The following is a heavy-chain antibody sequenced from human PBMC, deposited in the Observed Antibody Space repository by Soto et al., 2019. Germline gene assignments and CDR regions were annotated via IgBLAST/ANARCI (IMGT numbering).Heavy chain of an antibody. Sequence: SETLSLTCTVSGGSISSYYWSWIRQPPGKGLEWIGYIYYSGSTNYNPSLKSRVTISVDTSKNQFSLKLSSVTAADTAVYYCARGLGHDSSGYYFRGPDYLDYWGQGTLVTVSS. J-gene: IGHJ4*02. V-gene: IGHV4-59*01. D-gene: IGHD3-22*01. CDR1: GGSISSYY. CDR2: IYYSGST. CDR3: ARGLGHDSSGYYFRGPDYLDY.